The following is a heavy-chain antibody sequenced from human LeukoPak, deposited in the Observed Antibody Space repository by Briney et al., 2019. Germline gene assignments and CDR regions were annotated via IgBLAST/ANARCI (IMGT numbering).Heavy chain of an antibody. J-gene: IGHJ4*02. V-gene: IGHV3-21*01. CDR3: ARKVVATFDY. CDR2: ISSSSSYI. Sequence: PGGSLRLSCAASGFTFSSYSMNWVRQAPGKGLEWVSSISSSSSYIYYADSVKGRFTISRDNAKNTLYLQMNSLRAEDTAVYYCARKVVATFDYWGQGTLVTVSS. CDR1: GFTFSSYS. D-gene: IGHD5-12*01.